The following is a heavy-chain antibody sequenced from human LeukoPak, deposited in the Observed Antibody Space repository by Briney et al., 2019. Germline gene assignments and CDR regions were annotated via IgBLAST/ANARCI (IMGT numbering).Heavy chain of an antibody. Sequence: GGSLRLSCAASGFTSSSYWMSWVRQAPGKGLEWVANINLDGSEKYYVDSVKGRFNISRDSAKNSLYLQMNSLRAEDTAVYYCARGHCSSTSCYDYWGQGTLVTVSS. V-gene: IGHV3-7*04. CDR2: INLDGSEK. CDR1: GFTSSSYW. CDR3: ARGHCSSTSCYDY. D-gene: IGHD2-2*01. J-gene: IGHJ4*02.